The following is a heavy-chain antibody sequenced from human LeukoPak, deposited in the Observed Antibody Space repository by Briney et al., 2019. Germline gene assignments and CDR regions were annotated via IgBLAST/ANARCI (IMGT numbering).Heavy chain of an antibody. D-gene: IGHD3-3*01. CDR3: ARGSPSYYDFWSGYFVTFDY. J-gene: IGHJ4*02. Sequence: SETLSPTCAVYGGSFSGYYWSWIRQPRGKGLEWIGEINHSGSTNYNPSLKSRVTISVDTSKNQFSLKLSSVTAADTAVHYCARGSPSYYDFWSGYFVTFDYWGQGTLVTVSS. CDR2: INHSGST. CDR1: GGSFSGYY. V-gene: IGHV4-34*01.